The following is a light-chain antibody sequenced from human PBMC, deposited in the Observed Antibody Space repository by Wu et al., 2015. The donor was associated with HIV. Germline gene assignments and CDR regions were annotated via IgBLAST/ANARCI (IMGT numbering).Light chain of an antibody. CDR1: QSVSSN. J-gene: IGKJ1*01. Sequence: EIVMTQSPATLSVSPGERATLSCRASQSVSSNLAWYQQKPGQAPRLLIYGASTRATGIPARFSGSGSGTEFTLTISSLQSEDFAVYYCQQYNNWPPWTFGQGTKGG. CDR3: QQYNNWPPWT. V-gene: IGKV3-15*01. CDR2: GAS.